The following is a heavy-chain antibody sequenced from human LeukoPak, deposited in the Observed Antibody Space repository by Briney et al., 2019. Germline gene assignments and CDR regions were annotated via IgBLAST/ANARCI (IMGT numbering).Heavy chain of an antibody. Sequence: GESLKISCKGSGYSFTSYWIGWVRQMPGKGLEWMGIIYPGDSDTRYSPSFQGQVTISADKSISTAYLQWSSLKASDTAMYYCAGLHSFGVVDSWFDPWGQGTLVTVSS. CDR3: AGLHSFGVVDSWFDP. CDR1: GYSFTSYW. J-gene: IGHJ5*02. D-gene: IGHD3-3*01. CDR2: IYPGDSDT. V-gene: IGHV5-51*01.